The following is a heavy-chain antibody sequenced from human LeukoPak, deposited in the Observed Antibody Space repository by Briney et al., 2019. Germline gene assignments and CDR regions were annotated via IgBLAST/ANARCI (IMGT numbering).Heavy chain of an antibody. CDR3: AREAYCGGDCYSFDY. Sequence: SETLSLTCAVYGGSFSGYYWSWIRQPPGKGLEWIGEINHSGSTNYNPSLKSRVTISVDTSKNQFSLKLSSVTAADTAVYYCAREAYCGGDCYSFDYWGQGTLVNVSS. D-gene: IGHD2-21*02. CDR1: GGSFSGYY. V-gene: IGHV4-34*01. CDR2: INHSGST. J-gene: IGHJ4*02.